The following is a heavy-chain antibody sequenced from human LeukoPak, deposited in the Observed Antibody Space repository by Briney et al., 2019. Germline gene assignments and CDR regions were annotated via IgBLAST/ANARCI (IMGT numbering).Heavy chain of an antibody. V-gene: IGHV3-48*01. CDR3: ARDDYYYYMDV. CDR2: ISSSSSTI. J-gene: IGHJ6*03. Sequence: GGSLRLSCAASGFTFRSYSMSWVRQAPGKGLEWVSYISSSSSTIYYADSVKGRFAISRDNAKNSLYLQMNSLRAEDTAVYYCARDDYYYYMDVWGKGTTVTVSS. CDR1: GFTFRSYS.